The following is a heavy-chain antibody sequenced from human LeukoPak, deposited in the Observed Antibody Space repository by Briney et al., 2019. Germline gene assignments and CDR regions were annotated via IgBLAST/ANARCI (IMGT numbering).Heavy chain of an antibody. CDR2: INCNSGGT. D-gene: IGHD2-2*01. CDR1: GYTFTGYY. CDR3: AIVIVPAD. J-gene: IGHJ4*02. Sequence: ASVKVFCKGSGYTFTGYYIHWMRQATGQGLEWMGWINCNSGGTNYAQKFQGRVTMTRDTSISTAYMELNRLRSDDTAVYYCAIVIVPADWGQGTLVTVSS. V-gene: IGHV1-2*02.